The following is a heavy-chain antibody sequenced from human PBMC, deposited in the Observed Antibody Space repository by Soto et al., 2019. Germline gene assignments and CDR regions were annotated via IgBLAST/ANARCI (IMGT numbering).Heavy chain of an antibody. D-gene: IGHD3-22*01. J-gene: IGHJ5*02. Sequence: EVQLLESGGGLVQPGGSLRLSCAASGFTFSSYAMSWVRQAPGKGLEWVSAISGSGGSTYYADSVKGRFTISRDNSKNTLYLQMNSLSAEDTAVYYCAKDPLYYDSSGYYNWFDPWGQGTLVTVSS. CDR1: GFTFSSYA. CDR2: ISGSGGST. V-gene: IGHV3-23*01. CDR3: AKDPLYYDSSGYYNWFDP.